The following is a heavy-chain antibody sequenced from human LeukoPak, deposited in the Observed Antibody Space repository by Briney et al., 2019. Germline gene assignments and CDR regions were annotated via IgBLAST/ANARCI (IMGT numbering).Heavy chain of an antibody. CDR2: INHSGST. D-gene: IGHD3-3*02. CDR3: ARGRAFFD. Sequence: SETLSLTCAVYGGSFSGYYWSWIRQPPGKGLEWIGEINHSGSTNYNPSLKSRVTISRNTSKNQFSLKLSSVTAADTAVYYCARGRAFFDWGQGTLVTVSS. J-gene: IGHJ4*02. V-gene: IGHV4-34*01. CDR1: GGSFSGYY.